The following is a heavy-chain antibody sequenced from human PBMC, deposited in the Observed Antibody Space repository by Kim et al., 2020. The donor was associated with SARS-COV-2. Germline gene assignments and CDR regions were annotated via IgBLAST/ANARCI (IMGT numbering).Heavy chain of an antibody. V-gene: IGHV4-34*01. CDR3: ARGLKSIFRLAPCRYFDY. Sequence: SETLSLTCAAYGGSFSGYYWSWIRQPPGKGLEWIGEINHSGSTNYNPSLKSRVTISVDTSKNQFSLKLISVPAADTSVYYCARGLKSIFRLAPCRYFDYSGQGTLVTVSS. CDR2: INHSGST. CDR1: GGSFSGYY. D-gene: IGHD3-3*01. J-gene: IGHJ4*02.